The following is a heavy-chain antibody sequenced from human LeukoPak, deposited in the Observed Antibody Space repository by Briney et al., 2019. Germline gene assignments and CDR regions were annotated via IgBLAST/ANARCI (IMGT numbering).Heavy chain of an antibody. D-gene: IGHD6-19*01. CDR2: ISAYNGNT. CDR1: GYTSTSYG. V-gene: IGHV1-18*01. J-gene: IGHJ3*02. CDR3: AREQYSSAWCYAFDS. Sequence: ASVKVSCKASGYTSTSYGISWVRQAPGQGLEWMGWISAYNGNTNYAQKLQGRVTMTTDTSTSTAYMELRSLRSDDTAVYYCAREQYSSAWCYAFDSWGQGTMVTVSS.